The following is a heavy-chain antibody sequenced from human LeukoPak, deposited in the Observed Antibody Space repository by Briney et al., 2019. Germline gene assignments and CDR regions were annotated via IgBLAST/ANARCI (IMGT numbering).Heavy chain of an antibody. CDR1: GGSISSGGYY. V-gene: IGHV4-61*02. CDR3: ARDLVTKEGDWFDP. Sequence: SQTLSLTCTVSGGSISSGGYYWSWTRQPAGKGLEWIGRIYTSGSTNYNPSLKSRVTISVDTSKNQFSLKLSSVTAADTAVYYCARDLVTKEGDWFDPWGQGTLVTVSS. CDR2: IYTSGST. J-gene: IGHJ5*02.